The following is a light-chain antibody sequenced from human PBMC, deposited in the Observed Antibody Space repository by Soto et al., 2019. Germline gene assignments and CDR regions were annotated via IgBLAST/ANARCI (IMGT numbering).Light chain of an antibody. V-gene: IGLV1-44*01. CDR1: SSNIGSNT. CDR2: SNN. Sequence: QSVLTQPPSASGTPGQRVTISCSGSSSNIGSNTVNWYQQLPGTAPKLLIYSNNQRPSGVPDRFSGSKSGTSASLAISGLQSEDEVDYYCAAWDDSLNGLWVFGGGTKVTVL. CDR3: AAWDDSLNGLWV. J-gene: IGLJ3*02.